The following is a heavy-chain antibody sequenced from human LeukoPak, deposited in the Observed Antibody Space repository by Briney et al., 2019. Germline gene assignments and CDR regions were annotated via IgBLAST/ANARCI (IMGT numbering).Heavy chain of an antibody. Sequence: PGGSLRLSCAASGFTFSSYWMSWVRQAPGKGLEWVSYISSSGSTIYYADSVKGRFTISRDNDKNTLYLQMNSLRAEDTAVYYCARPHYDILTGYYYYYMDVWGKGTTVTISS. D-gene: IGHD3-9*01. V-gene: IGHV3-48*04. CDR2: ISSSGSTI. J-gene: IGHJ6*03. CDR3: ARPHYDILTGYYYYYMDV. CDR1: GFTFSSYW.